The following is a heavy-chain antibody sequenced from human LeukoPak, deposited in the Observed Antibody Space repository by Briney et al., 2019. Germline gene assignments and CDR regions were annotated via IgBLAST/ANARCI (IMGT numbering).Heavy chain of an antibody. Sequence: SVKVSCKASGGTFSSYAISWVRQAPGQGLEWMGGIIPIFGTANYAQKFQGRVTITADESTSTAYMELSSLRSEVTAVYYCARARAVTTYYYYGMDVWGQGTTVTVSS. D-gene: IGHD4-17*01. CDR3: ARARAVTTYYYYGMDV. CDR1: GGTFSSYA. J-gene: IGHJ6*02. CDR2: IIPIFGTA. V-gene: IGHV1-69*01.